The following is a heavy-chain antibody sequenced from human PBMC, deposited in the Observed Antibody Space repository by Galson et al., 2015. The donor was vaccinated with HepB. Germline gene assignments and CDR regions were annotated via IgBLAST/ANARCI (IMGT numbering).Heavy chain of an antibody. D-gene: IGHD3-10*01. V-gene: IGHV3-74*01. CDR2: INSDGSST. J-gene: IGHJ3*02. CDR1: GFTFSSFW. Sequence: SLRLSCAASGFTFSSFWMHWVRQAPGKGLVWVSRINSDGSSTSYADSVKGRFTISRDNAKNTLYLQMNSLRAEDTAVYYCARGPYYYGSGGMDIWGQGTMVTVSS. CDR3: ARGPYYYGSGGMDI.